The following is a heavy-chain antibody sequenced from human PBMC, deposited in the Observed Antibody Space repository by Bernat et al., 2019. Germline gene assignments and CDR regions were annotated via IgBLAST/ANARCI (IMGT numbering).Heavy chain of an antibody. Sequence: EVQLVESGGDLVKPGESLRLSCATSAFIFTDAWMNWVRQAPGKGLEWVGRIKSKTDGGTTEYAATVKGRFTISSDDSKNTVYLQMNSLKIEDTAIYYCNTDRITTFGRFWGQGTLVTVSS. V-gene: IGHV3-15*07. J-gene: IGHJ4*02. CDR3: NTDRITTFGRF. CDR2: IKSKTDGGTT. CDR1: AFIFTDAW. D-gene: IGHD3-3*01.